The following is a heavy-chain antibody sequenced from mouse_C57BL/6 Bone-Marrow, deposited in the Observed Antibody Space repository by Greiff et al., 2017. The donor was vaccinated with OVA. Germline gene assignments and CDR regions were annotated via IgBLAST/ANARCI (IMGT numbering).Heavy chain of an antibody. CDR2: IHPNSGST. V-gene: IGHV1-64*01. CDR3: ARRFTTVVVPYFDV. D-gene: IGHD1-1*01. J-gene: IGHJ1*03. Sequence: QVHVKQPGAELVKPGASVKLSCKASGYTFTSYWMHWVKQRPGQGLEWIGMIHPNSGSTNYNEKFKSKATLTVDKSSSTAYMQLSSLTSEDSAVYYCARRFTTVVVPYFDVWGTGTTVTVSS. CDR1: GYTFTSYW.